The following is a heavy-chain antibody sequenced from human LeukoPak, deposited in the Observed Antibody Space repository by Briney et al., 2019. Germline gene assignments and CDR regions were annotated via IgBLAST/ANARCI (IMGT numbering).Heavy chain of an antibody. CDR3: TTASQYYYGSGSYTRIGY. D-gene: IGHD3-10*01. V-gene: IGHV3-15*01. CDR1: GFSFSNAW. J-gene: IGHJ4*02. Sequence: GGSLRLSCAASGFSFSNAWMTWVRQAPGKGLEWVGRITSKTDGGTTDYAAAVKGRFTISRDDSTNTLYLQMNSLKTEDTAVYYCTTASQYYYGSGSYTRIGYWGQGTLVTVSS. CDR2: ITSKTDGGTT.